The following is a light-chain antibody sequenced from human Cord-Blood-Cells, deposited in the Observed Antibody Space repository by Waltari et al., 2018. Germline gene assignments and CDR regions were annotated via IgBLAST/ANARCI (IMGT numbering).Light chain of an antibody. V-gene: IGLV1-47*01. J-gene: IGLJ3*02. Sequence: QSVLTQQPSASGTPGQTVTISCSGSSSNIGSNYVYWYQQLPGTAPKLLIYRNNQRPSGVPDRFSGSKSGTSASLAISGLRSEDEADYYCAAWDDSLSGWVFGGGTKLTVL. CDR1: SSNIGSNY. CDR3: AAWDDSLSGWV. CDR2: RNN.